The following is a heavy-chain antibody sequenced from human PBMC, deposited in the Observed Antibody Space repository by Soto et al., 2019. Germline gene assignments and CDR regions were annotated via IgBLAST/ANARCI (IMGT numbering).Heavy chain of an antibody. Sequence: SETLSLTCAVYGGSFSGYYWSWIRQPPGKGLEWIGEINHSGSTNYNPSLKSRVTISVDTSKNQFSLKLSSVTAADTAVYYCARGDSYYYYGMDVWGQGTTVTVS. CDR3: ARGDSYYYYGMDV. J-gene: IGHJ6*02. V-gene: IGHV4-34*01. CDR1: GGSFSGYY. CDR2: INHSGST.